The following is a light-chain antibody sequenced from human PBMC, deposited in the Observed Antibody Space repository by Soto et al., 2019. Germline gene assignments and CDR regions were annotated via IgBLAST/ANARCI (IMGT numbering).Light chain of an antibody. J-gene: IGKJ4*01. CDR1: QSVGST. CDR2: GAS. V-gene: IGKV3-15*01. Sequence: EIVMTQSPASLSVSPGEGATLSCRSSQSVGSTLAWYQQKPGQAPRLLIYGASTRATGIPPRFRGGGSGTDFTLTISSLQSEDFAVYYCQHYDNWPITFGGGTKVEIK. CDR3: QHYDNWPIT.